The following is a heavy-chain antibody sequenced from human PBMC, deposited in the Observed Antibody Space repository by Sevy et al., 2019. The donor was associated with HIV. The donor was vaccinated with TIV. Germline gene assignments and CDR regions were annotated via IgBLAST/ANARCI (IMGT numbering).Heavy chain of an antibody. CDR2: ISSSSSTI. D-gene: IGHD4-17*01. Sequence: GGSLRLSCVASGFTFSSYSMNWVRQAPGKGLEWVSYISSSSSTIYYADSVKGRFTISRDNAKNSLYLQMNSLRDEDTAVYYCARDPLEDYGDYEAYYYGMDVWGQGTTVTVSS. V-gene: IGHV3-48*02. CDR3: ARDPLEDYGDYEAYYYGMDV. CDR1: GFTFSSYS. J-gene: IGHJ6*02.